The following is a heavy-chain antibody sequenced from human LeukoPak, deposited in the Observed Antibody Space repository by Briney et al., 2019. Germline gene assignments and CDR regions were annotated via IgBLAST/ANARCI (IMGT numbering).Heavy chain of an antibody. J-gene: IGHJ5*02. CDR3: TKDPNGDYVGAFDP. D-gene: IGHD4-17*01. CDR2: IYSGGST. Sequence: GGSLRLSCAASGFTVSSNYMSWVRQAPGKGLEWVSVIYSGGSTYYADSVKGRFTISRDNSQNTLYLQMNSLRAEDTAVYYCTKDPNGDYVGAFDPWGQGTLVTVSS. V-gene: IGHV3-53*01. CDR1: GFTVSSNY.